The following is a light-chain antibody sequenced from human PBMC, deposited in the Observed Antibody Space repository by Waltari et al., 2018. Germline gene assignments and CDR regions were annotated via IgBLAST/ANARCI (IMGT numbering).Light chain of an antibody. CDR3: QKYESLPAT. Sequence: DIVLTQSPGTLSLSPGERATHSCRASQSVGRYLAWYQQKPGQAPRLLIYRASSRATGIPDRFSGSGSGTDFSLTISRLEPEDFAVYYCQKYESLPATFGQGTKVEI. CDR1: QSVGRY. V-gene: IGKV3-20*01. CDR2: RAS. J-gene: IGKJ1*01.